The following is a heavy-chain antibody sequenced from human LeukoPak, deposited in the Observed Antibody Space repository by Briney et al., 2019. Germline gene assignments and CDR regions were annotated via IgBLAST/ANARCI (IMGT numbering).Heavy chain of an antibody. D-gene: IGHD4-17*01. CDR1: GGSINNYH. CDR2: ISYSGST. V-gene: IGHV4-59*01. J-gene: IGHJ4*02. Sequence: PSETLSLTGTVSGGSINNYHWSWIRQPPGKGLEWIGHISYSGSTSYLPSLQSRATLSLATSKNQFSLQLSSVTAADTATYYCARVGGYGDSDYWGQGTLVTVSS. CDR3: ARVGGYGDSDY.